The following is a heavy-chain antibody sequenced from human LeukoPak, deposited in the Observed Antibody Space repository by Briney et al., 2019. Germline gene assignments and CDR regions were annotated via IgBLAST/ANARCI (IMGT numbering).Heavy chain of an antibody. V-gene: IGHV3-30-3*01. D-gene: IGHD1-26*01. Sequence: GGSLRLSCAASGFTFSSYAMHWVRQAPGKGLEWVAVISYDGSNKYYADSVKGRFTISRDNSKNTLYLQMNSLRVEDTAVYYCARDWGLYSGSSTHFDYWGQGTLVTVSS. CDR3: ARDWGLYSGSSTHFDY. CDR1: GFTFSSYA. CDR2: ISYDGSNK. J-gene: IGHJ4*02.